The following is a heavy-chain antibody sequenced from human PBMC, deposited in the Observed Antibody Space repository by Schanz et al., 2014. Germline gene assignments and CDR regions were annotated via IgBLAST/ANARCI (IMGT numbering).Heavy chain of an antibody. CDR1: GGTFSSST. J-gene: IGHJ6*02. Sequence: QVQLVQSGAEVKKPGSSVKVSCKASGGTFSSSTLTWVRQAPGQGLEWMGRIIPILDKTNYAQKFQSRVTMTADKSTSTVYMEVSGLRSEDTAVYYCAKVDRTRYYAMDVWGQGTTXTVSS. D-gene: IGHD3-9*01. V-gene: IGHV1-69*08. CDR2: IIPILDKT. CDR3: AKVDRTRYYAMDV.